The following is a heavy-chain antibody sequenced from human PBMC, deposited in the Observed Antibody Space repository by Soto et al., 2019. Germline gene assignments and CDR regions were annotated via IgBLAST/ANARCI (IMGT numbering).Heavy chain of an antibody. Sequence: QVQLVESGGGLVKPGGSLRLSCAASGFTFSDYYMSWIRQAPGKGLEWVSYISSSSSYTNYADSVKGRFTISRDNAKNSLYLRMNSLRAEDTAVYYCARGSHRELPGMDVWGQGTTVTVAS. CDR2: ISSSSSYT. V-gene: IGHV3-11*05. J-gene: IGHJ6*02. D-gene: IGHD1-26*01. CDR1: GFTFSDYY. CDR3: ARGSHRELPGMDV.